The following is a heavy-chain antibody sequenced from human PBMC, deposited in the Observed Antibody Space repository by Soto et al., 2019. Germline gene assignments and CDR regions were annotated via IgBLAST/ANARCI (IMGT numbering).Heavy chain of an antibody. CDR2: IYRTGST. Sequence: SETLSLTCAVSGGSFTSNNWWTWVRQPPGQGLEWIGEIYRTGSTNYNPSLKSRVTISLDRSENQFSLKVTSLTAADTAVYYCASRDPGTSVDYWGQGTLVTVSS. V-gene: IGHV4-4*02. CDR3: ASRDPGTSVDY. D-gene: IGHD1-7*01. CDR1: GGSFTSNNW. J-gene: IGHJ4*02.